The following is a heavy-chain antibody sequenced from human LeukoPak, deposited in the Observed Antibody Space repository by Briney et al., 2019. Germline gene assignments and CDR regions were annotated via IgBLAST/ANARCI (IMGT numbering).Heavy chain of an antibody. J-gene: IGHJ5*02. CDR2: INHSGST. CDR1: GGSFSGYY. Sequence: SETLSLTCAVYGGSFSGYYWSWIRQPPGKGLEWVGEINHSGSTNYNPSLKSRVTISVDTSKNQFSLKLSSVTAADTAVYYCAREAARGVSPWGQGTLVTVSS. D-gene: IGHD6-6*01. CDR3: AREAARGVSP. V-gene: IGHV4-34*01.